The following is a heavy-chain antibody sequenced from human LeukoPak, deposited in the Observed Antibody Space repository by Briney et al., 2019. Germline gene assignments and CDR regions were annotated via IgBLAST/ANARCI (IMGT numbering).Heavy chain of an antibody. J-gene: IGHJ3*02. V-gene: IGHV3-53*01. CDR3: ARDILFAFDI. Sequence: PGGSLRLSCAASGLTVRSSYMSWVRQAPAKGLEWVSIIYNDGSTYYADSMKGRFTISRDNSKNTLYLQVNSLRAEDTAMYYCARDILFAFDIWGQGTMVTVSS. CDR1: GLTVRSSY. CDR2: IYNDGST.